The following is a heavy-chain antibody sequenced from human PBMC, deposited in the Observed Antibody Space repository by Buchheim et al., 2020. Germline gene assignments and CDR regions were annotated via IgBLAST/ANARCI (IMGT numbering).Heavy chain of an antibody. D-gene: IGHD2-21*02. J-gene: IGHJ6*02. CDR3: ARDRGLAYCGGDCPTPYGMDV. CDR1: GGSISSGGYY. CDR2: IYYSGST. Sequence: QVQLQESGPGLVKPSQTLSLTCTVSGGSISSGGYYWSWIRQHPGKGLEWIGYIYYSGSTYYNPSLKSRVTISVDTSKNQFSLKLSSVTAADTAVYYCARDRGLAYCGGDCPTPYGMDVWGQGTT. V-gene: IGHV4-31*03.